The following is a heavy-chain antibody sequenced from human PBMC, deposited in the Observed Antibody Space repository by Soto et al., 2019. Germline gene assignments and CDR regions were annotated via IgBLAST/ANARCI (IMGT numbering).Heavy chain of an antibody. J-gene: IGHJ4*02. Sequence: EVQLLESGGALVQPGGSLRLSCAASGFTFNSYVMTWVLQAPGWGLEWVSSISRSGRGSAYYADSVKGRFTISRDNTENTQVLQMINLRDEDTALYYCARGRYLDSSDYWVANLPFDHWGLGTLVTVSS. CDR3: ARGRYLDSSDYWVANLPFDH. V-gene: IGHV3-23*01. D-gene: IGHD3-22*01. CDR2: ISRSGRGSA. CDR1: GFTFNSYV.